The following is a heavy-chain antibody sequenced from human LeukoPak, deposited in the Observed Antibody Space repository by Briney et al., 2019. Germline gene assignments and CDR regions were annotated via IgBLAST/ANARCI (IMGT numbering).Heavy chain of an antibody. J-gene: IGHJ4*02. Sequence: ASVKVSCKASGYTFTSYGISWVRQAPGQGLEWMGWISAYNGNTNYAQKLQGRVTMTTDTSTSTAYMELRSLRSDDTAVYYCARVVYDFWSGYYRGRFGYWGQGTLVTVSS. CDR3: ARVVYDFWSGYYRGRFGY. V-gene: IGHV1-18*01. CDR2: ISAYNGNT. D-gene: IGHD3-3*01. CDR1: GYTFTSYG.